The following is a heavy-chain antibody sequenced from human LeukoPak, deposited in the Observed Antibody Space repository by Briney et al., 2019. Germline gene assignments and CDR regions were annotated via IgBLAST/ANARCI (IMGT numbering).Heavy chain of an antibody. CDR1: GFTFSTYW. Sequence: TGGSLRLSCAASGFTFSTYWMSWVRQAPGKGLEWVANINLSESDKYYVDSVKGRFTISRDNAKNSLSLQMSSLRAEDTAVYYCARGPYCGSTSCYGAWYDSWGQGILVIVSS. CDR3: ARGPYCGSTSCYGAWYDS. D-gene: IGHD2-2*01. V-gene: IGHV3-7*01. J-gene: IGHJ5*01. CDR2: INLSESDK.